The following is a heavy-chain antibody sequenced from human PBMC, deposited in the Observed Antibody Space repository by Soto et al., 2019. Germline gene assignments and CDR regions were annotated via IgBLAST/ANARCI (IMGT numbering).Heavy chain of an antibody. D-gene: IGHD1-26*01. V-gene: IGHV3-7*03. CDR3: ARDHILVGASEYFDY. CDR2: IKYDGSEK. Sequence: GGSLRLSCAASGFTFSRHWMSWVRQAPGKGLEWVANIKYDGSEKYYVDSVKGRFTISRDNAKNSLYLQMNSLRAEDSSVYYCARDHILVGASEYFDYWGQGTLVTVSS. CDR1: GFTFSRHW. J-gene: IGHJ4*02.